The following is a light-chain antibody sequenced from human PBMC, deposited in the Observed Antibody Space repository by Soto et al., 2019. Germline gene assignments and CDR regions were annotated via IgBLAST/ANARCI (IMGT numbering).Light chain of an antibody. CDR3: NSYAGSNNFV. Sequence: QSALTQPPSASGSPGQSVTISCTGTSSDVGGYNYVSWYQQHPGKAPKVMIYEVNKRPSGVPDRFSGSNSGNTASLTVSGXXXXXXXXXYSNSYAGSNNFVFGGGTKLTV. CDR2: EVN. V-gene: IGLV2-8*01. CDR1: SSDVGGYNY. J-gene: IGLJ2*01.